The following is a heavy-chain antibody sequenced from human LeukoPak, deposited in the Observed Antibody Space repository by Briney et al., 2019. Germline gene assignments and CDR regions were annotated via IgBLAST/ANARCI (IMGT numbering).Heavy chain of an antibody. J-gene: IGHJ4*02. Sequence: GGSLRLSCAVSGFIFSSYWMHWVRQAPGKGLVWVSRINTHGNITSYADSVKGRFTISRDNAKNTLYLQMNSLRAEDTAVYYCTTSRTFDYWGQGTLDTVSS. CDR1: GFIFSSYW. V-gene: IGHV3-74*01. CDR3: TTSRTFDY. D-gene: IGHD2-2*01. CDR2: INTHGNIT.